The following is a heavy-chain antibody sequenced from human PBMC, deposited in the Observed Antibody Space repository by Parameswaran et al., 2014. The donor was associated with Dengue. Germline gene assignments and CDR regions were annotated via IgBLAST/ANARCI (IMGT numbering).Heavy chain of an antibody. D-gene: IGHD1-26*01. J-gene: IGHJ3*02. CDR3: ARDIYSGSYYLLVAFDI. Sequence: WVRQAPGQGLEWMGWINTNTGNPTYAQGFTGRFVFSLDTSVSTAYLQIGSLKAEDTAVYYCARDIYSGSYYLLVAFDIWGQGTMVTVSS. CDR2: INTNTGNP. V-gene: IGHV7-4-1*01.